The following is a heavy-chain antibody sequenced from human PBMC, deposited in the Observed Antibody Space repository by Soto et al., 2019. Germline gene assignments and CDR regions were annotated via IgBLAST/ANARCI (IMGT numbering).Heavy chain of an antibody. J-gene: IGHJ5*02. Sequence: TLSLTCTVSGGSISSGGYYWSWIRQHPGKGLEWIGYIYYSGSTYYNPSLKSRVTISVDTSKNQFSLKLSSVTAADTAVYYCARDRFYGAYDNHGVKRYNWFDPWGQGTLVTVSS. D-gene: IGHD4-17*01. V-gene: IGHV4-31*03. CDR1: GGSISSGGYY. CDR2: IYYSGST. CDR3: ARDRFYGAYDNHGVKRYNWFDP.